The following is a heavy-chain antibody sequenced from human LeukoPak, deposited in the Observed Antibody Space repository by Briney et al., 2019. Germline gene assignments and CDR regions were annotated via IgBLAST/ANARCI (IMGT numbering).Heavy chain of an antibody. D-gene: IGHD2-8*01. CDR3: ATNGYYRMDV. Sequence: SSETLSLTCAVSGGSISSSTNWWSWVRQPPGKGLEWIGEIYHSGGTNYNPSLKSRITISVDKSQNQFSLKVNSLTAADTAVYYYATNGYYRMDVWGKGTTVTVSS. J-gene: IGHJ6*04. V-gene: IGHV4-4*02. CDR1: GGSISSSTNW. CDR2: IYHSGGT.